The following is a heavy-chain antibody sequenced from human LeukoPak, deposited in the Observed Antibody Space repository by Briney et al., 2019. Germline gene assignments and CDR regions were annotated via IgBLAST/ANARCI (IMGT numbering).Heavy chain of an antibody. CDR2: ISANNGNT. CDR3: SRDDGPFGGVRFDH. V-gene: IGHV1-18*01. Sequence: ASVKVSCKASGYTFTAYGISWVREAPGQGLEWMGWISANNGNTNYAQKVQGRVTMTRDTSTSTAYMELRSLRYDDTAVYYCSRDDGPFGGVRFDHWGQGTLVTVSS. J-gene: IGHJ4*02. CDR1: GYTFTAYG. D-gene: IGHD3-16*01.